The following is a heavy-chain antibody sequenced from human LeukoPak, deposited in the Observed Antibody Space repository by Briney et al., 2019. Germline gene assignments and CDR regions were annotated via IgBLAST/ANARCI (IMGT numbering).Heavy chain of an antibody. D-gene: IGHD4-17*01. CDR3: ARDYGDYLLDY. CDR2: TIPIFGTA. V-gene: IGHV1-69*13. CDR1: GGTFSSYV. J-gene: IGHJ4*02. Sequence: SVKVSCKASGGTFSSYVISWVRQAPGQGLEWMGGTIPIFGTANYAQKFQGRVTITADESTSTAYMELSSLRSEDTAVYYCARDYGDYLLDYWGQGTLVTVSS.